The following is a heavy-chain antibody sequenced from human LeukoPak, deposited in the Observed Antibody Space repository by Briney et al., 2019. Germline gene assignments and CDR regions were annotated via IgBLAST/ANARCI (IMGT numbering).Heavy chain of an antibody. CDR1: GYTSTSYW. CDR2: IYPGDSDT. J-gene: IGHJ4*02. CDR3: ATPGHYYDSSNYPLK. Sequence: GASLKISCKGSGYTSTSYWIGWVRQMPGKGLEWRAIIYPGDSDTRYNPSFQGQVTISADKSLSTAYLQWSSLTASDTAMYYCATPGHYYDSSNYPLKWGQGTLVTVSS. V-gene: IGHV5-51*01. D-gene: IGHD3-22*01.